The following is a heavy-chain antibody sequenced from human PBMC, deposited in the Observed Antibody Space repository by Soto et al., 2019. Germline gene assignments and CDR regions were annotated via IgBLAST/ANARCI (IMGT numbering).Heavy chain of an antibody. V-gene: IGHV3-33*01. J-gene: IGHJ4*02. CDR1: GFAFSSYG. CDR2: IWYDGSNK. D-gene: IGHD4-17*01. CDR3: AREDYGDYAFYFDY. Sequence: QVQLVESGGGVVQPGRSLRLSCAASGFAFSSYGMHWVRQAPGKGLEWVAVIWYDGSNKYYADSVKGRFTISRDNSKNTLYLQMNSLRAEDTAVYYCAREDYGDYAFYFDYWGQGTLVTVSS.